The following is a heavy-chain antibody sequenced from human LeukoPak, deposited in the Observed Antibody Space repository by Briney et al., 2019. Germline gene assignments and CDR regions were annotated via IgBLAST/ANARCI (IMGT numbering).Heavy chain of an antibody. V-gene: IGHV3-9*01. CDR1: GFTFDDYA. J-gene: IGHJ3*02. Sequence: PGRSLRLSCAASGFTFDDYAMHWVRQAPGKGLEWVSGISWNSGSIGYADSVKGRFTISRDNAKNSLYLQMNSLRAEDTALYYCAKDMIWGSTDAFDIWGQGTMVTVSS. CDR3: AKDMIWGSTDAFDI. D-gene: IGHD3-16*01. CDR2: ISWNSGSI.